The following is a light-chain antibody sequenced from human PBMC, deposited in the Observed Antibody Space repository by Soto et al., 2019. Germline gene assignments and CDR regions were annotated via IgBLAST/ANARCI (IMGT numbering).Light chain of an antibody. CDR1: QSVSSN. Sequence: EIVMTQSPSTLSVSPGERATLSCRASQSVSSNLAWYQQKPGQAPMLLIYDASTRATDIPARFSGSGSGTEFPLTSSSLQSEDLAEYFRQKYNNWPPTFGQGTKVEIK. V-gene: IGKV3-15*01. J-gene: IGKJ1*01. CDR3: QKYNNWPPT. CDR2: DAS.